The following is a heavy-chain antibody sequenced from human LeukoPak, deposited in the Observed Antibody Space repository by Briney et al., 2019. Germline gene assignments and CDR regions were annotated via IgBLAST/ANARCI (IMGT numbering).Heavy chain of an antibody. CDR3: ATTPSLNTAMVNVDY. CDR1: GGSISSSSYY. CDR2: IYYSGST. J-gene: IGHJ4*02. V-gene: IGHV4-39*01. D-gene: IGHD5-18*01. Sequence: SETLSLTCTVSGGSISSSSYYWGWIRQPPGKGLEWIGSIYYSGSTYYNPSLKSRVTISVGTSKNQFSLKLSSVTAADTAVYYCATTPSLNTAMVNVDYWGQGTLVTVSS.